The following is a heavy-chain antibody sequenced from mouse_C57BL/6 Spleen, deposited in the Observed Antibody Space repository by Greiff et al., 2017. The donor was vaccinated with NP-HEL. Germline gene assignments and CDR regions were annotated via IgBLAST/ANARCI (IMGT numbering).Heavy chain of an antibody. J-gene: IGHJ4*01. CDR1: GFTFSDYG. Sequence: EVQGVESGGGLVKPGGSLKLSCAASGFTFSDYGMHWVRQAPEKGLEWVAYISSGSSTIYYADTVKGRFTISRDNAKNTLFLQMTSLRSEDTAMYYYARPLCYSKHYAMDYWGQGTSVTVSS. CDR3: ARPLCYSKHYAMDY. CDR2: ISSGSSTI. D-gene: IGHD2-5*01. V-gene: IGHV5-17*01.